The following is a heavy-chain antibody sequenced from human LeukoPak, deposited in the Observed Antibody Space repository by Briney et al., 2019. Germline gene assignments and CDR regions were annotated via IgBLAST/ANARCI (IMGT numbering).Heavy chain of an antibody. CDR2: IHTSGIT. CDR3: ARDLGSNYVYFDY. Sequence: PSETLSLTCTVSGGSISSHYWSWIRQPAGKGLEDIGRIHTSGITNYNPSLKSRITMSRDTSKNQFSLKLSSVTAADTAVYYCARDLGSNYVYFDYWGQGSLVTVSS. CDR1: GGSISSHY. V-gene: IGHV4-4*07. D-gene: IGHD1-26*01. J-gene: IGHJ4*02.